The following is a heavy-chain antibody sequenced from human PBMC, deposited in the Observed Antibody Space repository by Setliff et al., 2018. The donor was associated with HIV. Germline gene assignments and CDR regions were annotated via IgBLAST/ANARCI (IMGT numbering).Heavy chain of an antibody. V-gene: IGHV3-23*01. CDR2: ISGSGDTA. CDR1: GFTFTSYA. J-gene: IGHJ5*02. Sequence: GGSLRLSCAASGFTFTSYAVSWVRQAPGKGLEWVSAISGSGDTAFYADSVKGRFTISADSSKNTVYLQMNSLRAEDTAVYYCSKFRGGTYYEGNWFDPWGQGTLVTVSS. D-gene: IGHD1-26*01. CDR3: SKFRGGTYYEGNWFDP.